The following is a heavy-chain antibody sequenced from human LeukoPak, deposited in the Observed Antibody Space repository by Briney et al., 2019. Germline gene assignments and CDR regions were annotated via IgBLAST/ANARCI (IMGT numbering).Heavy chain of an antibody. CDR2: ISLTGET. CDR3: TRGNGWYLY. D-gene: IGHD6-19*01. CDR1: GGSISSTNW. J-gene: IGHJ4*02. V-gene: IGHV4-4*02. Sequence: SETLSLTCGVSGGSISSTNWWSWVRQPPGQGLEWIGEISLTGETNYNPSLNGRVTMSLDESRNQLSLDLTSVTAADTAVYYCTRGNGWYLYWGQGTLVTVSS.